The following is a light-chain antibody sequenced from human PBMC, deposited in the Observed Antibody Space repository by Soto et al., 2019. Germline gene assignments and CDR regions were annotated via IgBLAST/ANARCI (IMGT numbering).Light chain of an antibody. J-gene: IGKJ4*01. CDR3: QQYKTWPLT. CDR2: GAS. V-gene: IGKV3-15*01. CDR1: QSVSSN. Sequence: EIVMTQSPATLSVSPGERATLSCRASQSVSSNLAWYQQKPGQAPRLLIYGASTRATGIPARFSGSGSGTEFTLTISSLQSEDFAVYYCQQYKTWPLTFGGGTKLEIK.